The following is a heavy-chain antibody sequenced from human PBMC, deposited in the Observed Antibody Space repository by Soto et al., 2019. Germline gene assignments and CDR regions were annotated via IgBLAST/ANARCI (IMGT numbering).Heavy chain of an antibody. D-gene: IGHD2-2*03. V-gene: IGHV1-18*01. CDR3: ARDSVGYCSKTCCYGQGYFDY. J-gene: IGHJ4*02. Sequence: ASVKVSCKASGYTFTSYGISWVRQAPGQGLEWMGWISAYNGNTNYAQKLQGRVTMTTDTSTSTAYMELRSLRSDDTAVYYCARDSVGYCSKTCCYGQGYFDYWGQGALVTVSS. CDR2: ISAYNGNT. CDR1: GYTFTSYG.